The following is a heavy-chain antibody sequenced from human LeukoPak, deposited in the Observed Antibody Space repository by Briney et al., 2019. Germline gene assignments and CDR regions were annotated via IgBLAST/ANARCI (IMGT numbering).Heavy chain of an antibody. CDR3: ATVGASAGAPFDY. J-gene: IGHJ4*02. D-gene: IGHD6-13*01. CDR1: GGTFSSYA. CDR2: IIPIFGTA. Sequence: SVKVSCKASGGTFSSYAISWVRQAPGQGLEWMGGIIPIFGTAIYAQKFQGRVTITADISTRTAYMELSSLRSEDTAVYYCATVGASAGAPFDYWGQGTLVTVSS. V-gene: IGHV1-69*06.